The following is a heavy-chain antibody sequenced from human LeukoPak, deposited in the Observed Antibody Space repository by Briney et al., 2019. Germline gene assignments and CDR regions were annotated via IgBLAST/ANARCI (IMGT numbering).Heavy chain of an antibody. Sequence: SETLSLTCTVSGGSISSYYWSWIRQPPGKGLEWIGYIYYSGSTNYNPSLKSRVTISVDTSKNQFSLKLSSVTAADTAVYYCARGDDYVWGSYRYYYYGMDVWGQGTTVTVSS. D-gene: IGHD3-16*02. CDR1: GGSISSYY. CDR3: ARGDDYVWGSYRYYYYGMDV. CDR2: IYYSGST. J-gene: IGHJ6*02. V-gene: IGHV4-59*01.